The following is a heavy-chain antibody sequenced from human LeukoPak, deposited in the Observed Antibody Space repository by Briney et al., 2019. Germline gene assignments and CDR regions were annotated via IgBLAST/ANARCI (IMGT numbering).Heavy chain of an antibody. Sequence: GGSLRLSCVASGFDFNSYTMSWARQAPGKGLEWVAKMKEDGSDIYYVDSVKGRFTICRDNAKNSLCLRMSSLRVEDTAVYYCARGGARYLDTWGQGSLVIVSS. V-gene: IGHV3-7*01. D-gene: IGHD3-9*01. CDR3: ARGGARYLDT. CDR2: MKEDGSDI. J-gene: IGHJ5*02. CDR1: GFDFNSYT.